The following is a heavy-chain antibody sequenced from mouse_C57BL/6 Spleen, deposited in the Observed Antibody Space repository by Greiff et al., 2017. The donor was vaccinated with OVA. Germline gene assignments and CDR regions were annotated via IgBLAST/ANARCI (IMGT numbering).Heavy chain of an antibody. CDR3: ARRQAFYYGSCPLDY. CDR1: GYTFTSYW. V-gene: IGHV1-59*01. J-gene: IGHJ2*01. Sequence: QVQLQQPGAELARPGASVKLSCKASGYTFTSYWMHWVKQRPGQGLEWIGVIDPADSYTNYNQKFKGKATLTVVTSSSTAYMELSSLTSEDSAVYYCARRQAFYYGSCPLDYWGQGTTLTVSS. D-gene: IGHD1-1*01. CDR2: IDPADSYT.